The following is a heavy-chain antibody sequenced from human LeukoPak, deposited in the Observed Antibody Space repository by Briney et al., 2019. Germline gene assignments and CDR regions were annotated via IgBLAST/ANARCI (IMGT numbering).Heavy chain of an antibody. Sequence: SETLSLTCTVSGGSISSYYWSWIRQPPGKGLEWIGYIYYSGSTNYNPSLKSRVTISVDTSKNQFSLKLSSVTAADTAVYYCARALKDCTNGVCYTFGYYYYYMDVWGKGTTVTASS. CDR3: ARALKDCTNGVCYTFGYYYYYMDV. D-gene: IGHD2-8*01. CDR2: IYYSGST. V-gene: IGHV4-59*01. J-gene: IGHJ6*03. CDR1: GGSISSYY.